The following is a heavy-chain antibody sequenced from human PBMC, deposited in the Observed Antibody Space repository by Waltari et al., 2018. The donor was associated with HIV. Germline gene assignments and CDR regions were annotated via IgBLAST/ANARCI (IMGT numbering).Heavy chain of an antibody. D-gene: IGHD3-22*01. CDR2: INRSKGDT. J-gene: IGHJ4*02. CDR3: ARDYDSNGMYYFDY. V-gene: IGHV1-2*02. CDR1: GYTFTDYY. Sequence: QVQLLQSGAEVKKPGASVKVSCKASGYTFTDYYMHWVRQAPGQGPEWVGGINRSKGDTNSAQKFQGRGTGGRDTSITTAYMELSRLRSDDTAVYFCARDYDSNGMYYFDYWGQGTLVTFSS.